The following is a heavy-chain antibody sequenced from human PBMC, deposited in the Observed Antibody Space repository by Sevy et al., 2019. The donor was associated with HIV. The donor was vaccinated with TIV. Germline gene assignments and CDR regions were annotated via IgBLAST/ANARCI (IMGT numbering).Heavy chain of an antibody. CDR3: AREKTTAFAFDL. CDR1: GGSISSTNW. CDR2: VYDSGST. Sequence: SETLSLTCAVSGGSISSTNWWSWVRQPPGKGLEWIGEVYDSGSTNYNPFLKSRVSISVDKAKNQFSVKLSSVTAADTAVYYCAREKTTAFAFDLWGQGALVTVSS. J-gene: IGHJ4*02. V-gene: IGHV4-4*02. D-gene: IGHD4-17*01.